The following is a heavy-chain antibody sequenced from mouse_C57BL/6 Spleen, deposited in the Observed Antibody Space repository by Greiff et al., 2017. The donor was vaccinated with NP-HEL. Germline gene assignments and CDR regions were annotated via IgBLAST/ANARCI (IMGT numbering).Heavy chain of an antibody. V-gene: IGHV2-6-1*01. J-gene: IGHJ4*01. Sequence: VKLVESGPGLVAPSQSLSITCTVSGFSLTSYGVHWVRQPPGKGLEWLVVIWSDGSTTYNSALKSRLSISKDNSKSQVFLKMTSLQTDDTAMYYCARHGDYYGSSCGSMEYWGQGTSLTVSS. CDR1: GFSLTSYG. D-gene: IGHD1-1*01. CDR3: ARHGDYYGSSCGSMEY. CDR2: IWSDGST.